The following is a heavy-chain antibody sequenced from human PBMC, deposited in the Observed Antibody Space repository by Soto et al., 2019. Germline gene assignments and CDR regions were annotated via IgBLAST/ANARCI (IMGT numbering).Heavy chain of an antibody. J-gene: IGHJ5*02. V-gene: IGHV1-69*01. D-gene: IGHD2-2*02. CDR2: IIPIFGTA. CDR1: GGTFSSYA. Sequence: QVQLVQCGAEVKKPGSSVKVSCKASGGTFSSYAISWVRQAPGQGLEWMGGIIPIFGTANYAQKFQGRVTITADESTSTAYMELSSLRSEDTAVYYCARANCSSTSCYTRFDPWGQGTLVTVSS. CDR3: ARANCSSTSCYTRFDP.